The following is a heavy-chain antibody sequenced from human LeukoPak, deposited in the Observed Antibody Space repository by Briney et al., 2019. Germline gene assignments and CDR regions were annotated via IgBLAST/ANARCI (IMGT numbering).Heavy chain of an antibody. D-gene: IGHD6-13*01. V-gene: IGHV1-46*01. J-gene: IGHJ3*02. CDR1: GYTFTSYY. CDR3: ARDNKVQQLVQCAFDI. CDR2: INPSGGST. Sequence: ASVKVSCTASGYTFTSYYMRWVRQAPGQGLEWMGIINPSGGSTSYAQKFQGRVTMTRDTSTSTVYMELSSLSSEDTAVYYCARDNKVQQLVQCAFDIWGQGTMVSVSS.